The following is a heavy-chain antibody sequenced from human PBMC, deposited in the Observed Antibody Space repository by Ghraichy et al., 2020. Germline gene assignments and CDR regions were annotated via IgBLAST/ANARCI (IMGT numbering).Heavy chain of an antibody. CDR1: AHVCTRVA. Sequence: GGSLRLSETGSAHVCTRVALLGVGWGLGMGMERVSAISGSGNSTYYAYSVKGRFTISRDNSKNPLHLQMNSLRAEDTAVYYCATGGSSCCFDCWGQGTLITL. CDR3: ATGGSSCCFDC. J-gene: IGHJ4*02. V-gene: IGHV3-23*01. D-gene: IGHD2-15*01. CDR2: ISGSGNST.